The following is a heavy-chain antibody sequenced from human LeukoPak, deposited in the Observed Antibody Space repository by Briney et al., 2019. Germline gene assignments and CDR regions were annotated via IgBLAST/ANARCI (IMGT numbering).Heavy chain of an antibody. J-gene: IGHJ3*02. Sequence: PGGSLRLSCAASGFTFDSYWMSWVRQAPGKGLEWVSYISSSGSTIYYADSVKGRFTISRDNAKNSLYLQMNSLRAEDTAVYYCTIGYSYGIDAFDIWGQGTMVTVSS. CDR1: GFTFDSYW. CDR3: TIGYSYGIDAFDI. D-gene: IGHD5-18*01. CDR2: ISSSGSTI. V-gene: IGHV3-48*04.